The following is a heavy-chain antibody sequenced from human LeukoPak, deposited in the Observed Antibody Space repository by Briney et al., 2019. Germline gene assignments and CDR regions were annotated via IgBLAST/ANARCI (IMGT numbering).Heavy chain of an antibody. J-gene: IGHJ5*02. CDR1: GVSFSGYY. V-gene: IGHV4-34*01. CDR3: ARGPLRSGYYRPNWFDP. D-gene: IGHD3-3*01. CDR2: INHSGSS. Sequence: SETLSLTCAVYGVSFSGYYWSWIRQPPGKGLEWIGEINHSGSSNYNPSLKSRVTISVDTSKNQFSLKLSSVTAADTAVYYCARGPLRSGYYRPNWFDPWGQGTLVTVSS.